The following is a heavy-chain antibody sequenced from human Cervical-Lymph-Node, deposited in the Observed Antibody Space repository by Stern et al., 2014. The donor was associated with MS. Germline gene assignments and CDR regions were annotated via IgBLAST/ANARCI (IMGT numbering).Heavy chain of an antibody. CDR2: IDWDGDK. Sequence: QITLKESGPALVKPTQTLTLTCTFSGFSLSTGGMCVTWIRQPPGKALEWLGLIDWDGDKYYRTPRRTRLTISKDTFKNQVVLTMTNMDPVDTATYYCARIRGTARLIDYWGQGTLVTVSS. V-gene: IGHV2-70*01. J-gene: IGHJ4*02. CDR1: GFSLSTGGMC. CDR3: ARIRGTARLIDY. D-gene: IGHD1/OR15-1a*01.